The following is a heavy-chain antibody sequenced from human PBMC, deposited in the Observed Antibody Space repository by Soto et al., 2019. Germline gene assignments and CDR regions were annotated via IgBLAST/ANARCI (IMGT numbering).Heavy chain of an antibody. V-gene: IGHV1-69*13. CDR1: GGTFSRYA. J-gene: IGHJ4*02. D-gene: IGHD3-22*01. CDR3: ARQFDYESSGYYYPY. Sequence: SVKVSCKASGGTFSRYAISWVRQAPGQGLEWMGGIIPMFGTANYAQKFQGRVTITAVESTSTAYMELSSLRSEDTAVYYCARQFDYESSGYYYPYWGQGTPVTVSS. CDR2: IIPMFGTA.